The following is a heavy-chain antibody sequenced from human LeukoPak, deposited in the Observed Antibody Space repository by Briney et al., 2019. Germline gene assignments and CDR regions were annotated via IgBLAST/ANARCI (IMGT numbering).Heavy chain of an antibody. V-gene: IGHV3-30*04. CDR2: ISYDGSNK. CDR3: ARDPHSSGWYTWGKLNWFDP. D-gene: IGHD6-19*01. J-gene: IGHJ5*02. Sequence: PGGSLRPSCAASGFTFSSYAMHWVRQAPGKGLEWVAVISYDGSNKYYADSVKGRFTISRDNSKNTLYLQMNSLRAEDTAVYYCARDPHSSGWYTWGKLNWFDPWGQGTLVTVSS. CDR1: GFTFSSYA.